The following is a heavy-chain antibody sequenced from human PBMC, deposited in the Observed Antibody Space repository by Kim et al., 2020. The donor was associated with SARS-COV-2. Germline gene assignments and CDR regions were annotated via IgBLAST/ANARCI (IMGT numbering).Heavy chain of an antibody. CDR1: GGSISRYS. D-gene: IGHD5-12*01. J-gene: IGHJ5*02. V-gene: IGHV4-59*08. CDR3: ATLHSGYEGWFDP. CDR2: IYYTGST. Sequence: SETLSLTCTVSGGSISRYSWSLIRQPPGKGLEWIGYIYYTGSTNYNPSLRSRVTISGDTSKNQFSLRLSSVTAADTAVYYCATLHSGYEGWFDPWGQGTLVTVSS.